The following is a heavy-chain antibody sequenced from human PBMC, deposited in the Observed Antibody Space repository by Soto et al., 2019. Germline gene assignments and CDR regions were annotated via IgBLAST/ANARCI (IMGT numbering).Heavy chain of an antibody. V-gene: IGHV3-23*01. CDR3: AKETMNVGRCVTIDC. J-gene: IGHJ4*02. D-gene: IGHD1-26*01. CDR2: VSASGSDT. Sequence: VQLLESGGGLVQPGGSLRLSCAASGFTFSSYAMSWVRRAPGKGLEWVTAVSASGSDTYYVDSVKGRFSISRDNSKDTLYLQMNSLRAEDTAEYYCAKETMNVGRCVTIDCWGQGTLVTVSS. CDR1: GFTFSSYA.